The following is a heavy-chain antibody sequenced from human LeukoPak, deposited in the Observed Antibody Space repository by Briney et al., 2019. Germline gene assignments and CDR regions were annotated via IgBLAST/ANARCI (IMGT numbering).Heavy chain of an antibody. CDR1: GYSFTSYW. V-gene: IGHV5-51*01. J-gene: IGHJ6*03. D-gene: IGHD3-10*02. CDR2: IYPGDSDT. Sequence: GESLKISCKGSGYSFTSYWIGWVRQMPGKGLEWMGIIYPGDSDTRYSPSFQGQVTISAGKSISTAYLQWSSLKASDTAMYYCATQGPLVRGDYYYYYMDVWGKGTTVTVSS. CDR3: ATQGPLVRGDYYYYYMDV.